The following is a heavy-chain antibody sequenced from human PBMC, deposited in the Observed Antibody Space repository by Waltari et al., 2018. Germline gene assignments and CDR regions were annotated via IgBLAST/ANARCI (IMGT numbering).Heavy chain of an antibody. D-gene: IGHD6-19*01. V-gene: IGHV1-46*01. J-gene: IGHJ1*01. Sequence: QVQLVQSGAEVKKPGASVKVSCKASGYTFTSYYMHWVRQAPGQGLEWMGIINPSGGSTSYAQKFQGRVTMTRDTSTSTVYMELSSLRSEDTAVYYCAASSPLYSSGWLEYFQHWGQGTLVTVSS. CDR2: INPSGGST. CDR3: AASSPLYSSGWLEYFQH. CDR1: GYTFTSYY.